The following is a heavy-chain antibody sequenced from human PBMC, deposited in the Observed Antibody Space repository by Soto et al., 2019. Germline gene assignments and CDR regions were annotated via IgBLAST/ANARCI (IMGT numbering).Heavy chain of an antibody. CDR2: IHPNSGIT. V-gene: IGHV1-2*02. CDR1: GYSFIDYF. CDR3: ARDMRRGMRVEQPDY. J-gene: IGHJ4*02. Sequence: QVQLVHSGAEVKKPGASMKVSCKASGYSFIDYFMHWVRQAPGQGLQWVGSIHPNSGITKFSPEFLGRVTMTRDTSLNTASLELDGLTSDDTGMYFCARDMRRGMRVEQPDYRGQGTLLTVSS. D-gene: IGHD2-8*01.